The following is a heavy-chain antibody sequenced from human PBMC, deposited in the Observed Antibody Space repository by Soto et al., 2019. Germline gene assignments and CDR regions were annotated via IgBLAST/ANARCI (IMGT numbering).Heavy chain of an antibody. V-gene: IGHV1-3*01. Sequence: ASVKVSCKASGYTFTSYAMHWVRQAPGERIEWMGWINAGNGNTKYSQKFQGRVTITRDTSASPAYMELSSLRSEDTVVYYCARDLGGWPSYWGQASLLIVSS. CDR3: ARDLGGWPSY. CDR2: INAGNGNT. J-gene: IGHJ1*01. CDR1: GYTFTSYA. D-gene: IGHD2-15*01.